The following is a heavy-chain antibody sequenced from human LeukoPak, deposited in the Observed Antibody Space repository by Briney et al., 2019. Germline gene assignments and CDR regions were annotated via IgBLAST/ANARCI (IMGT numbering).Heavy chain of an antibody. D-gene: IGHD2-2*02. CDR2: IIPVFGTS. J-gene: IGHJ5*02. CDR1: GYTFTRYA. CDR3: ARVTGGRYCSTTSCYMRGWFDP. V-gene: IGHV1-69*13. Sequence: SVKVSCKASGYTFTRYAISWVRQAPGQGLEWMGGIIPVFGTSNYAQKFQGRVTITADESTRTAYMELSSLRSEDTAVYYCARVTGGRYCSTTSCYMRGWFDPWGQGTLVTVSS.